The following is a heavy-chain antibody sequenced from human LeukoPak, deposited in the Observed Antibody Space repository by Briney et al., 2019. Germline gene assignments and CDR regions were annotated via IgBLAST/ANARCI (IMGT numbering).Heavy chain of an antibody. D-gene: IGHD6-13*01. CDR1: GYTFTSSD. CDR2: INPKSGRT. Sequence: ASVKVSCTASGYTFTSSDINWGRQATGQGLEWMGWINPKSGRTGYAKKFQDRVSMTMNTSISTAYMEVSSLRFDDTAVYYCARGRSGVAAAGTDDYWGQGTPITVSS. J-gene: IGHJ4*02. V-gene: IGHV1-8*01. CDR3: ARGRSGVAAAGTDDY.